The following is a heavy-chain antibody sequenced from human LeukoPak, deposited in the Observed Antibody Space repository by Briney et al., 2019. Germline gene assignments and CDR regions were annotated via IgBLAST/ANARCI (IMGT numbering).Heavy chain of an antibody. CDR1: GFTFSSYE. V-gene: IGHV3-48*03. Sequence: PGGSLRLSCAASGFTFSSYEMNWVRQAPGKGLEWVSYISSSGSTIYYADSVKGRFTISRDNSKNTLYLQMNSLRAEDTAVYYCAKPPRVTPYYFDYWGQGTLVTVSS. D-gene: IGHD4-17*01. CDR2: ISSSGSTI. CDR3: AKPPRVTPYYFDY. J-gene: IGHJ4*02.